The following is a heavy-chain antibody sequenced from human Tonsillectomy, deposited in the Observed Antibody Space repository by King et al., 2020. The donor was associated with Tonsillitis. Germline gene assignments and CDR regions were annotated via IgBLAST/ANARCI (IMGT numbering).Heavy chain of an antibody. D-gene: IGHD3-16*02. J-gene: IGHJ6*02. CDR3: ARDRDYDYVWDSYRTRVYYYYYGMDV. CDR1: GFTFSSYA. CDR2: ISYDGSNK. V-gene: IGHV3-30-3*01. Sequence: VQLVESGGGVVQPGRSLRLSCAASGFTFSSYAMHWVRQAPGKGLEWVAVISYDGSNKYYADSVKGRFTISRDNSKNTLYLQMNSLRAEDTAVYYCARDRDYDYVWDSYRTRVYYYYYGMDVWGQGTTVTVSS.